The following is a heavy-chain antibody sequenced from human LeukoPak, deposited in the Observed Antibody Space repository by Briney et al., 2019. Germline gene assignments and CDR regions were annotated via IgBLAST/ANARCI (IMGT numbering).Heavy chain of an antibody. CDR1: GGSNSSSSYY. CDR2: IYYSGST. CDR3: ARVFSLGVVTAIRRDYYFDY. V-gene: IGHV4-39*07. D-gene: IGHD2-21*02. Sequence: SETLSLTCTVSGGSNSSSSYYWGWLRQPPGRGLEWIGSIYYSGSTYYNPSLKSRVTISVDTSKNQFSLKLSSVTAADTAVYYCARVFSLGVVTAIRRDYYFDYWGQGTLVTVSS. J-gene: IGHJ4*02.